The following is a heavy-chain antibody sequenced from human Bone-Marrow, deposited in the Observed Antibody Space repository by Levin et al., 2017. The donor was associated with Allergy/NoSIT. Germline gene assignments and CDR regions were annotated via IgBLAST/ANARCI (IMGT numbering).Heavy chain of an antibody. CDR2: ITSSGNKM. D-gene: IGHD2-21*02. CDR1: GFTFTTYS. Sequence: AGGSLRLSCAASGFTFTTYSMNWVRQAPGKGLEWVASITSSGNKMYYGDSVKGRFTISRDSAKNSLYLQMSSLRAEDTAVYYCARNSFTTVTADYWGQGTLVTVSS. CDR3: ARNSFTTVTADY. V-gene: IGHV3-21*01. J-gene: IGHJ4*02.